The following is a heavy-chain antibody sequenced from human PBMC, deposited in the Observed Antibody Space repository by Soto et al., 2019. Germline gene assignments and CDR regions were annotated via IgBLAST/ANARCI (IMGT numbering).Heavy chain of an antibody. J-gene: IGHJ3*02. CDR2: IYYSGST. Sequence: SETLSLTCTVSGGSISSYYWSWIRQPPGKGLEWIGYIYYSGSTNYNPSLKSRVTISVDTSKNQFSLKLSSVTAADTAVYYCARDKGYNWNFSGHDAFDIWGQGTMVTV. CDR1: GGSISSYY. D-gene: IGHD1-7*01. CDR3: ARDKGYNWNFSGHDAFDI. V-gene: IGHV4-59*01.